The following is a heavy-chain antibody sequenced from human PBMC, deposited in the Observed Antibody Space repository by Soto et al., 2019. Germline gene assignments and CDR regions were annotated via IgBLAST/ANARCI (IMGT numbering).Heavy chain of an antibody. V-gene: IGHV3-33*01. D-gene: IGHD4-17*01. CDR1: GFTFSSYG. CDR2: IWYDGSNK. CDR3: ARGYDYGDSFDY. Sequence: GGSLRLSCAASGFTFSSYGMHWVRQAPGKGLEWVAVIWYDGSNKYYADSVKGRFTISRDNSKNTLYLQMNSLRAEDTAVYYCARGYDYGDSFDYWGQGTLVTVSS. J-gene: IGHJ4*02.